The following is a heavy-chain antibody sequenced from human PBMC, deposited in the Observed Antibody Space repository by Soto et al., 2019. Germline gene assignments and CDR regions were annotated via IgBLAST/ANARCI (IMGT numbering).Heavy chain of an antibody. V-gene: IGHV3-33*01. CDR2: IWSDGSDQ. CDR3: ATEPRMLSRGRGGMDV. J-gene: IGHJ6*02. Sequence: QVELVESGGGVVQPGKSLRLSCVASGFSIRTYGMHWVRQAPGKGLEWVAVIWSDGSDQLYADSMKGRLTISRDNAKNSPYLQVNCLSSKDTAAYFGATEPRMLSRGRGGMDVWGHGATVIVSS. CDR1: GFSIRTYG. D-gene: IGHD3-10*01.